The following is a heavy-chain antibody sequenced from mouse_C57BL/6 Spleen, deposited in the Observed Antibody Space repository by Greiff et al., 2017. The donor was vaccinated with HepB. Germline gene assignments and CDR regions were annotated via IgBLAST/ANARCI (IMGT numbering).Heavy chain of an antibody. V-gene: IGHV1-26*01. J-gene: IGHJ3*01. CDR3: ARGRYDYAWFAY. CDR2: INPNNGGT. Sequence: EVQLQQSGPELVKPGASVKISCKASGYTFTDYYMNWVKQSHGKSLEWIGDINPNNGGTSYNQKFKGKATLTVDKSSSTAYMELRSLTSEDSAVYYCARGRYDYAWFAYWGQGTLVTVSA. D-gene: IGHD2-4*01. CDR1: GYTFTDYY.